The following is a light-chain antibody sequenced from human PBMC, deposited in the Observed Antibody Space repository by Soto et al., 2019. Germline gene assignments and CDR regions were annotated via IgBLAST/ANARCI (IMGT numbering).Light chain of an antibody. Sequence: DIQMTQSPSSLSASVGDRVTITCRASQGISNYLAWYQQKPGKVPKLLIYAASTLQSGVPSRFGGSGSGTDFTLTISSLQPEDVATYYCQKYNSAVITFGQGTRLEIK. CDR3: QKYNSAVIT. V-gene: IGKV1-27*01. J-gene: IGKJ5*01. CDR1: QGISNY. CDR2: AAS.